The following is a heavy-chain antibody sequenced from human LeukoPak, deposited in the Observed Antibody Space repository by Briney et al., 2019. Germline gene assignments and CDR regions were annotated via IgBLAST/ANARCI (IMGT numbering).Heavy chain of an antibody. CDR2: IYYSGST. Sequence: SETLSLTCTVSGVSISSYYWSWIRQPPGKGLEWIGYIYYSGSTNYNPSLKSRVTISVDTSKNQFSLKLSSVTAADTAVYYCARVALNYGSGGSCYPFFDYWGQGTLVTVSS. V-gene: IGHV4-59*01. CDR3: ARVALNYGSGGSCYPFFDY. D-gene: IGHD2-15*01. J-gene: IGHJ4*02. CDR1: GVSISSYY.